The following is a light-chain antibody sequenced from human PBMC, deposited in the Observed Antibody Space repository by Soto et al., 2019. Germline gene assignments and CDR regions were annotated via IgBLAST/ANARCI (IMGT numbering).Light chain of an antibody. CDR2: FAS. V-gene: IGKV1-12*01. CDR3: LQVYSFPRT. Sequence: DIQITQSPSSLSASVGDRVTITCRASQGIGDRVAWYQQKPGRVPQLLIYFASTLGSGVPSRFSGGGSGPDYILTINTLQAEDFATYYCLQVYSFPRTFGQGTKVDIK. J-gene: IGKJ1*01. CDR1: QGIGDR.